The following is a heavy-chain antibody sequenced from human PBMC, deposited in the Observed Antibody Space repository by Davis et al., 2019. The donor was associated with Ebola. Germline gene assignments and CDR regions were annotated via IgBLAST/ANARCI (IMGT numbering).Heavy chain of an antibody. V-gene: IGHV5-51*01. D-gene: IGHD3-22*01. CDR2: IYPGDSDT. CDR3: ARSYDSSGFDY. J-gene: IGHJ4*02. Sequence: PGGSLRLSCKGSGYSFTSYWIGWVRQMPGKGLEWMGIIYPGDSDTRYSPSFQGQVTISADKSISTAYLQWSSLKASDTAMYYCARSYDSSGFDYWSQGTLVTVSS. CDR1: GYSFTSYW.